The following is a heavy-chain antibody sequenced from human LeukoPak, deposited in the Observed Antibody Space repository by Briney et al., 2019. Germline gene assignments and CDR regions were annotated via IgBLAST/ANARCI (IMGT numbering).Heavy chain of an antibody. V-gene: IGHV4-39*01. Sequence: SETLSLTCTVSGGSISSSSYNWSWIRQPPGKGLEWIGNIHYSGSTYYNPSLESRVTISVDTSKNQFSLKLNSVTVADTAVYYCARRGSSGHYMDVWGKGTTVTVSS. CDR2: IHYSGST. J-gene: IGHJ6*03. CDR3: ARRGSSGHYMDV. CDR1: GGSISSSSYN. D-gene: IGHD6-19*01.